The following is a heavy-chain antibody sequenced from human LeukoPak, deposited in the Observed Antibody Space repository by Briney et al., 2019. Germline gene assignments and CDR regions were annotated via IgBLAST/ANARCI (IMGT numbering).Heavy chain of an antibody. D-gene: IGHD3-22*01. CDR3: ARVLPYYYDSSGYYYGPFDY. CDR2: IYYSGST. CDR1: GGSISISSYY. Sequence: SETLSLTCTVSGGSISISSYYWGWIRQPPGKGLEWIGSIYYSGSTYYNPSLKSRVTISVDTSKNQFSLKLSSVTAADTAVYYCARVLPYYYDSSGYYYGPFDYWGQGTLVTVSS. J-gene: IGHJ4*02. V-gene: IGHV4-39*07.